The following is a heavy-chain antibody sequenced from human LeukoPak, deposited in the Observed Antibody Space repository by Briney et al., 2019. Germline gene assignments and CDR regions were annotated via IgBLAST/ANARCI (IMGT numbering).Heavy chain of an antibody. CDR3: ARGERVVYYDY. CDR2: ISYDGSNK. V-gene: IGHV3-30-3*01. CDR1: GFTFSSYA. D-gene: IGHD1-14*01. Sequence: GRSLRLSCAASGFTFSSYAMHWVRQAPGKGLEWVAVISYDGSNKYYADSVKGRFTISRDNSKNTLYLQMNSLRAEDTAVYYCARGERVVYYDYWGQGTLVTVSS. J-gene: IGHJ4*02.